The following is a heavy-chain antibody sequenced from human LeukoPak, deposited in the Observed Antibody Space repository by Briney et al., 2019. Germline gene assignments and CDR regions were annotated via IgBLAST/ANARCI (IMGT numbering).Heavy chain of an antibody. CDR2: INPNSGGT. CDR3: ARDRGSYFHDAFDI. Sequence: GASVKVSCKASGYTFTGYYMYWVRQAPGQGLEWMGWINPNSGGTNYAQKFQGRVTMTGDTSISTVYMELSRLTSDDAAVCYCARDRGSYFHDAFDIWGQGTMVTVSS. J-gene: IGHJ3*02. D-gene: IGHD1-26*01. CDR1: GYTFTGYY. V-gene: IGHV1-2*02.